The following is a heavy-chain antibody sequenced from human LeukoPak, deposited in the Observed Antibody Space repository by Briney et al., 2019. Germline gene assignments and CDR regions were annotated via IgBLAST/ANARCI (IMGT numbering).Heavy chain of an antibody. J-gene: IGHJ1*01. D-gene: IGHD3-3*01. Sequence: GESLKISCKGSGYSFTSYWIGWVRQMPGKGLEWMGIIYPGDSDTRYSPSFQGQVTISADKSISTAYLQWSSLKASDTAMYYCARQGGFGVVNDEYFQHWGQGTLVTVSS. CDR2: IYPGDSDT. V-gene: IGHV5-51*01. CDR1: GYSFTSYW. CDR3: ARQGGFGVVNDEYFQH.